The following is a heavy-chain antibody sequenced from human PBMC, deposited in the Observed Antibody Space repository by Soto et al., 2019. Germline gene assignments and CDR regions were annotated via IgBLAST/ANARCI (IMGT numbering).Heavy chain of an antibody. Sequence: QVQLVQSGAEVKKTGSSVKVSCKASGGTFSSYTISWVRQAPGQGLEWMGRIIPILGIANYAQKFQGRVTITADKSTSTAYMELSSLRSEDTAVYYCARERGPKDIVVVPDATHDAFDIWGQGTMVTVSS. J-gene: IGHJ3*02. D-gene: IGHD2-2*01. CDR2: IIPILGIA. CDR3: ARERGPKDIVVVPDATHDAFDI. V-gene: IGHV1-69*08. CDR1: GGTFSSYT.